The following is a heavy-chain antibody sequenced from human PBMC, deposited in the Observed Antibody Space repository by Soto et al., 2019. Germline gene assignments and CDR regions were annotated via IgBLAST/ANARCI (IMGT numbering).Heavy chain of an antibody. Sequence: QVQLVQSGAEVRKPGSSVKVSCKASGGTFSRHAISWVRQAPGQGLEWMGGIIPIFGTANHAQKFQGRVTISADESTSAVYMELSRLRSEDTAMYYCARGWGYDSNDYYYAYWGQGTLVIGSS. V-gene: IGHV1-69*01. CDR2: IIPIFGTA. CDR1: GGTFSRHA. J-gene: IGHJ4*02. CDR3: ARGWGYDSNDYYYAY. D-gene: IGHD3-22*01.